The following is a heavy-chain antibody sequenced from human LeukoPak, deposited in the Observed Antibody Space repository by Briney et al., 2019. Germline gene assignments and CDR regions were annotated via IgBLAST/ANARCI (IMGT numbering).Heavy chain of an antibody. CDR3: ATTTATSGSSLY. D-gene: IGHD6-19*01. CDR2: IRAYNGDT. CDR1: PDTFTRYG. Sequence: VASVKVSCKAPPDTFTRYGVTWVRQAPGQGLEWMGWIRAYNGDTNYAQKFQGRVTMTAERSTNTAYMELRGLTFDDTAVFYCATTTATSGSSLYWGQGTLVNVAS. J-gene: IGHJ4*02. V-gene: IGHV1-18*01.